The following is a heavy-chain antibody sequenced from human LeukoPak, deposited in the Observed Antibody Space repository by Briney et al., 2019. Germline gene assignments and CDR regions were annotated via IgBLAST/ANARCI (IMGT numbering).Heavy chain of an antibody. D-gene: IGHD2-15*01. V-gene: IGHV3-48*01. J-gene: IGHJ4*02. CDR3: ARVNRMVPGYCSGGTCPGDY. Sequence: GGSLRLSCAASGFTFSSYGMNWVRQAPGKGLEWVSYVSYSSSTIYYADSVEGRFTISRDNAKNSLYLQMNSLRAEDTAVYYCARVNRMVPGYCSGGTCPGDYWGQGTLVTVSS. CDR1: GFTFSSYG. CDR2: VSYSSSTI.